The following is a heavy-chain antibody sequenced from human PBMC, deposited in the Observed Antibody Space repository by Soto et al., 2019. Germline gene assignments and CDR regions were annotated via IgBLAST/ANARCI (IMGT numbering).Heavy chain of an antibody. CDR1: GFTFSNYG. CDR3: AKDRGIYCTNGICYYFDY. J-gene: IGHJ4*02. D-gene: IGHD2-8*01. Sequence: QVQLVESGGGVVQPGRSLRLSCAASGFTFSNYGMHWVRQAPGKGLERVAVISFDGSNKYYADSVKGRFTISRDNSKNTLYLQMNNLRTEDTAVYYCAKDRGIYCTNGICYYFDYWGQGTLVTVSS. CDR2: ISFDGSNK. V-gene: IGHV3-30*18.